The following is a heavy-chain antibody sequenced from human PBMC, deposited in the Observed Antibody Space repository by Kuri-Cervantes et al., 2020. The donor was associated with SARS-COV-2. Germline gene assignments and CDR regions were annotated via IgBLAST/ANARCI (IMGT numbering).Heavy chain of an antibody. V-gene: IGHV3-23*01. J-gene: IGHJ4*02. Sequence: GGSLRLSCAASGFTFSSYAMSWVRQAPGKGLEWVSAISGSGGSTYCADSVKGRFTISRDNSKNTLYLQMNSLRAEDTAVYYCARDLPYYYDSSGYDFDYWGQGTLVTVSS. D-gene: IGHD3-22*01. CDR1: GFTFSSYA. CDR2: ISGSGGST. CDR3: ARDLPYYYDSSGYDFDY.